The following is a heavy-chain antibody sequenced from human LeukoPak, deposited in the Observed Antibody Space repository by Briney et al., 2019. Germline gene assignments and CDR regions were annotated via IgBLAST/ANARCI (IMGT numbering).Heavy chain of an antibody. V-gene: IGHV5-51*01. CDR2: IYPGDSRI. CDR1: GYTFTRYW. CDR3: ACRDLTSTWSFP. D-gene: IGHD6-13*01. J-gene: IGHJ5*02. Sequence: GESLKISCQGFGYTFTRYWIGWVRLMPGKGLEWMGVIYPGDSRIRYNPSFQGQVTISVVKSISTAYLQWVSLKASDTAMYYCACRDLTSTWSFPWGQGTLVTVSS.